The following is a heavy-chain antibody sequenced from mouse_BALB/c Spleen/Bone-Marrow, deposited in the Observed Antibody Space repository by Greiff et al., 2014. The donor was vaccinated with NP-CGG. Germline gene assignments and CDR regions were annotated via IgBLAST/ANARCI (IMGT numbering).Heavy chain of an antibody. CDR1: GYTFISYW. D-gene: IGHD2-14*01. Sequence: DLVKPGASVKLSCKASGYTFISYWINWLKQRPGEGLEWIGRIAPGSGSTYYNEMFKGKAILTVDTSSSTAYIQLSSLSSEDSAVYFCAYYRYDVNYWGQGTTLTVSS. CDR3: AYYRYDVNY. CDR2: IAPGSGST. V-gene: IGHV1S41*01. J-gene: IGHJ2*01.